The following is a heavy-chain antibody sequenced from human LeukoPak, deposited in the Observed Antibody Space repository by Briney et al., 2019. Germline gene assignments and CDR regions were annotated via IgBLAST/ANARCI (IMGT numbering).Heavy chain of an antibody. CDR3: ARLYCSGGSCNNWFDP. CDR2: IYYSGST. CDR1: GGSISSYY. Sequence: EASETLSLTCTVSGGSISSYYWSWIRQPPGKGLEWIGYIYYSGSTNYNPSLKSRVTISVDTSKNQFSLKLSSVTAADTAVYYCARLYCSGGSCNNWFDPWGQGTLVTVSS. D-gene: IGHD2-15*01. J-gene: IGHJ5*02. V-gene: IGHV4-59*08.